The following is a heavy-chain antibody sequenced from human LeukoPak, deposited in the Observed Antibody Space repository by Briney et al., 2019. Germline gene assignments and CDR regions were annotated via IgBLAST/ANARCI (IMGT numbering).Heavy chain of an antibody. D-gene: IGHD3-9*01. V-gene: IGHV3-21*01. J-gene: IGHJ4*02. CDR3: ARQRGDILTGYYIPRGFDY. CDR2: ISSSSSYI. Sequence: NTGGSLRLSCAASGFTFSSYTMKWVRQAPGKGLEWVSSISSSSSYIYYADSVKGRFTISRDNAKNSLYLQMNSLRAEDTAVYYCARQRGDILTGYYIPRGFDYWGQGTLVTVSS. CDR1: GFTFSSYT.